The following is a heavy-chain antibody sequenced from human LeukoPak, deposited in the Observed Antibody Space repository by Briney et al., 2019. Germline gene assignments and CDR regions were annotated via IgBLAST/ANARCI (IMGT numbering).Heavy chain of an antibody. CDR1: GGSISSGGFS. CDR2: SYHKGIT. J-gene: IGHJ3*02. Sequence: SETLSLTCAVSGGSISSGGFSWSWIRQPPQKGLEWIGYSYHKGITYYNPSLKSRVTISVDRSKNHFSLKLTSVTAADTAMYYCASSRDYNSALQIWGQGTMVTVSS. V-gene: IGHV4-30-2*01. CDR3: ASSRDYNSALQI. D-gene: IGHD1-20*01.